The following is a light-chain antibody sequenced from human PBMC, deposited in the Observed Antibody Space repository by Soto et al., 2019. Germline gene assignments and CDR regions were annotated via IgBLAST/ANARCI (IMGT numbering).Light chain of an antibody. J-gene: IGLJ2*01. Sequence: QSALTQPPSASGSPGQSVTISCTGTSSDVGGYNYVSWYQQHPGKAPKLMIYEVSKRPSGVPDRFSGYKSGNTASLTVSGLQAEEEADYYCSSYAGSNNFGVVCGGGTKLTVL. CDR1: SSDVGGYNY. CDR3: SSYAGSNNFGVV. V-gene: IGLV2-8*01. CDR2: EVS.